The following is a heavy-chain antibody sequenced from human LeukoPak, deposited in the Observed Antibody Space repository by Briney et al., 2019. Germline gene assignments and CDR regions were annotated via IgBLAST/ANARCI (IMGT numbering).Heavy chain of an antibody. D-gene: IGHD6-13*01. Sequence: SETLSLTCTVSGYSISSGYYWGWIRQPPGKGLEWIGSIYHSGSTYYNPPLKSRVTISVDTSKNQFSLKLSSVTAADTAVYYCARGGVSIAAAGPAVNWFDPWGQGTLVTVPS. CDR3: ARGGVSIAAAGPAVNWFDP. J-gene: IGHJ5*02. V-gene: IGHV4-38-2*02. CDR1: GYSISSGYY. CDR2: IYHSGST.